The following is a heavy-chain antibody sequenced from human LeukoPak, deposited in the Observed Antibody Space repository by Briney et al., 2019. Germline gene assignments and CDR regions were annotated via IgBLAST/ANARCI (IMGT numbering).Heavy chain of an antibody. D-gene: IGHD3-10*01. Sequence: GGSLRLSCAASGVTVSSNYMSWVRQAPGKGLEWVSVIYSGGSTYYADSVKGRFTISRDTSKNTLYLQMNSLRAEDTAVYYCAREYGSGSFGYYYYYMDVWGKGTTVTISS. V-gene: IGHV3-53*01. J-gene: IGHJ6*03. CDR3: AREYGSGSFGYYYYYMDV. CDR1: GVTVSSNY. CDR2: IYSGGST.